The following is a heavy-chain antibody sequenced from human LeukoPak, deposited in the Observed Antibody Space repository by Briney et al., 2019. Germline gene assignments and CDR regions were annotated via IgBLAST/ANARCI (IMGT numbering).Heavy chain of an antibody. D-gene: IGHD2-2*01. V-gene: IGHV3-20*04. CDR2: INWNGGST. J-gene: IGHJ3*02. CDR3: ARASIGSSTLGAFGI. Sequence: GGSLRLSCAASGFTFDDYGMRWVRQAPGKGLEWVSGINWNGGSTGYADSVKGRFTISRDNAKNSLYLRMNSLRAEDTALYYCARASIGSSTLGAFGIWGQGTMVTVSS. CDR1: GFTFDDYG.